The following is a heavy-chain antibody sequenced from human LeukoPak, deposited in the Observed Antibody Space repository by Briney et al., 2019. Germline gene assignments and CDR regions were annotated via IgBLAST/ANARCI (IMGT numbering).Heavy chain of an antibody. CDR2: ISEGGGRT. Sequence: GGSLRLSCAVSGITLSNYGMRWVRQAPGKGLEWVSRISEGGGRTYYADSVKGRFTISRDNPKNTLYLQMNSLRAEDTAVYFCAKRGVVIRVILVGFHKEAYYFDSWGQGALVTVSS. J-gene: IGHJ4*02. CDR3: AKRGVVIRVILVGFHKEAYYFDS. CDR1: GITLSNYG. V-gene: IGHV3-23*01. D-gene: IGHD3-22*01.